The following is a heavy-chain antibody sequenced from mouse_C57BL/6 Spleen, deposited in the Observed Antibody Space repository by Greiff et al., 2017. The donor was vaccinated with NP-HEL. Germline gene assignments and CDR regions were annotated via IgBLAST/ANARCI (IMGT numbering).Heavy chain of an antibody. V-gene: IGHV2-2*01. Sequence: QVQLKESGPGLVQPSQSLSITCTVSGFSLTSYGVHWVRQSPGKGLEWLGVIWSGRSTDYNAAFISRLSISKDNSKSQVFFKMNSLQADDTAIYYCARNGKYYGTGAMDYWGQGTSVTVSS. D-gene: IGHD1-1*01. CDR1: GFSLTSYG. CDR3: ARNGKYYGTGAMDY. J-gene: IGHJ4*01. CDR2: IWSGRST.